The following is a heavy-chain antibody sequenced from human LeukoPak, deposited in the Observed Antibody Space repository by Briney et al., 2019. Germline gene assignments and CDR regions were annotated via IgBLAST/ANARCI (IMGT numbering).Heavy chain of an antibody. V-gene: IGHV3-30*04. D-gene: IGHD3-3*01. CDR3: ARGGDFWSGYKTHEYGLDV. Sequence: GRSLRLSCAASGFTFSSYAMHWVRQAPGKGLEWVAVISYDGSNKYYADSVKGQFTISRDNSNKMQYLEMDSLRADDTAVYYCARGGDFWSGYKTHEYGLDVWGQGTTVTVSS. CDR1: GFTFSSYA. CDR2: ISYDGSNK. J-gene: IGHJ6*02.